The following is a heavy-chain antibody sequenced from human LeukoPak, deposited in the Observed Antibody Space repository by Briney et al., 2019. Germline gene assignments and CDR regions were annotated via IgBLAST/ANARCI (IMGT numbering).Heavy chain of an antibody. CDR1: GDSISSPNW. CDR2: IYHTGST. Sequence: SGTLSLTCAVSGDSISSPNWWSWVRQPPGKGLEWIGEIYHTGSTNYNPSLKSRVTISLDKSKNQFSLKLSSLTAADTAVYYCARYYYYYMDVWGKGTTVTVSS. J-gene: IGHJ6*03. CDR3: ARYYYYYMDV. V-gene: IGHV4-4*02.